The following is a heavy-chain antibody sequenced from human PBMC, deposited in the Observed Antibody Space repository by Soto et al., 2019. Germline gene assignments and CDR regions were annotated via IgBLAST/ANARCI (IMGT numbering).Heavy chain of an antibody. CDR1: GFSFGRYG. J-gene: IGHJ4*02. V-gene: IGHV3-30*18. Sequence: QVKLVESGGGVVQPGRSLRLSCAASGFSFGRYGMHWVRQAPGKGLEWVAVISYDGTNKYYADSVKGRFTISRDNSKNMLYMQMNSLRAEDTAVYYCAKEYARPLDYWGQGTLVTVSS. D-gene: IGHD2-8*01. CDR2: ISYDGTNK. CDR3: AKEYARPLDY.